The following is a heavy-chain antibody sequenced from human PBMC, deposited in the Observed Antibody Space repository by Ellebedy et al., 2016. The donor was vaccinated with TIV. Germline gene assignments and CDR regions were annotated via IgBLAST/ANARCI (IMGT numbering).Heavy chain of an antibody. J-gene: IGHJ4*02. CDR3: ARHLIHNSRPDS. D-gene: IGHD1-1*01. V-gene: IGHV4-39*01. CDR2: IYYTGST. CDR1: GGSISSSIYY. Sequence: SETLSLTXTVSGGSISSSIYYWGWIRQSPGGDLEWIGTIYYTGSTYYNPSFKRRLTMSVDTSKNSFSLKLSSLTAADTATYYCARHLIHNSRPDSWGQGTLVTVSS.